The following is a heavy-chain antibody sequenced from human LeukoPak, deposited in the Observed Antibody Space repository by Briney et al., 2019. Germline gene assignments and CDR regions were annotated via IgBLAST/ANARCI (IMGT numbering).Heavy chain of an antibody. CDR1: GGSISSYY. CDR3: ARHQGVLGWFDP. V-gene: IGHV4-59*08. Sequence: SETLSLTCTVSGGSISSYYWSWVRQPPGKRLEWIGQIYYSGSTTYNPSLKSRVTISVDTTKNQFSLELSTVTAADTAVYYCARHQGVLGWFDPWGQGTLVTVSS. CDR2: IYYSGST. J-gene: IGHJ5*02. D-gene: IGHD2-15*01.